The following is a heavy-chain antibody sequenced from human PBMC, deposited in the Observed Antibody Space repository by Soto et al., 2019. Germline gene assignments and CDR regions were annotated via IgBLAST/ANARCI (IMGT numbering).Heavy chain of an antibody. V-gene: IGHV3-9*01. CDR2: ISWNSGSI. D-gene: IGHD5-18*01. CDR3: AKDRGCRYGYRYYYGMDV. J-gene: IGHJ6*02. CDR1: GFTFDDYA. Sequence: EVQLVESGGGLVQPGRSLRLSCAASGFTFDDYAMHWVRQAPGKGLEWVSGISWNSGSIGYADSVKGRFTISRDNAKNSLYLQMNRLRAEDTAFYYCAKDRGCRYGYRYYYGMDVWGQGTTVTVSS.